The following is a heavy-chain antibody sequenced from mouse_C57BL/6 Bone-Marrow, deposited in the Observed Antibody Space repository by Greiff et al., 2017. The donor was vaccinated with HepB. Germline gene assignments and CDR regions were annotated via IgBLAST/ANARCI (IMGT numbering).Heavy chain of an antibody. V-gene: IGHV1-52*01. CDR2: IDPSDSET. J-gene: IGHJ1*03. CDR3: ARDVSSQSLGYWYFDV. CDR1: GYTFTSYW. Sequence: QVQLQQPGAELVRPGSSVKLSCKASGYTFTSYWMHWVKQRPIQGLEWIGNIDPSDSETHYNQKFKDKATLTVDKSSSQAYLQLSSLTSEDSAVYYCARDVSSQSLGYWYFDVWGTGTTVTVSS. D-gene: IGHD1-1*01.